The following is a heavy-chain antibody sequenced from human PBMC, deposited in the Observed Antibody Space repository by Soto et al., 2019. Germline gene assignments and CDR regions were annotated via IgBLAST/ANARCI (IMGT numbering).Heavy chain of an antibody. Sequence: VASVKVSCKASGYTFTSYGISWVRQAPGQGLDWMGWISAYNGNTNYAQKLQGRVTMTTDTSTSTAYMELRSLRSDDTAVYYCARNPRRHYDIFRRYYGMDVWGQGTTVTISS. CDR1: GYTFTSYG. V-gene: IGHV1-18*01. CDR3: ARNPRRHYDIFRRYYGMDV. D-gene: IGHD3-9*01. J-gene: IGHJ6*02. CDR2: ISAYNGNT.